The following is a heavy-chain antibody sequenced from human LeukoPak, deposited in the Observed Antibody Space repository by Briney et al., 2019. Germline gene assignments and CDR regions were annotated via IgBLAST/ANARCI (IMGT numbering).Heavy chain of an antibody. J-gene: IGHJ3*02. Sequence: SQTLSLTCPISGDSVSSNSSAWNLIRQSPSRGLEWLGRTYYRSKWYDDYALSVRSRVTINPDTSKNQFSLHLNSVTPEDTAVYYCARGDCSGGICNYVSAFDIGGQGTMATVSS. CDR1: GDSVSSNSSA. V-gene: IGHV6-1*01. D-gene: IGHD2-15*01. CDR2: TYYRSKWYD. CDR3: ARGDCSGGICNYVSAFDI.